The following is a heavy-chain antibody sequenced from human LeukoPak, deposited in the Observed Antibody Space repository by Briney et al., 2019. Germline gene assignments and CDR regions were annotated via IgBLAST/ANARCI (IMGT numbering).Heavy chain of an antibody. V-gene: IGHV3-74*01. CDR2: INSDGSST. CDR1: GFTFSSYA. D-gene: IGHD3-10*01. Sequence: PGRSLRLSCAASGFTFSSYATHWVRQAPGKGLVWVSRINSDGSSTNYADSVKGRFTISRDNAKNTLYLQMNSLRAEDAAMYYCARAVYYSNYLGYWGQGTLVTVSS. CDR3: ARAVYYSNYLGY. J-gene: IGHJ4*01.